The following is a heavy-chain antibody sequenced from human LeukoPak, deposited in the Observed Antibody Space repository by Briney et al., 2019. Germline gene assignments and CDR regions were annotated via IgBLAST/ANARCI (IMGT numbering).Heavy chain of an antibody. D-gene: IGHD3-3*01. Sequence: ASVKVSCKASGGTFSSYAISWVRQAPGQGLEWMGGIIPIFGTANYAQKFQGRVTITADKSTSTAYMELSSLRSEDTAVYYCARDRGAAYDFWSGYMKVDYYYMDVWGKGTTVTVSS. CDR3: ARDRGAAYDFWSGYMKVDYYYMDV. J-gene: IGHJ6*03. CDR2: IIPIFGTA. CDR1: GGTFSSYA. V-gene: IGHV1-69*06.